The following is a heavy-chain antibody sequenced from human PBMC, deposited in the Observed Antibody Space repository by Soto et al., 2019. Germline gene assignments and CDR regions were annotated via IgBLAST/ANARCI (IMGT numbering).Heavy chain of an antibody. J-gene: IGHJ4*02. CDR2: VWFDGSHE. CDR1: GFTFSSYA. CDR3: ARGIHVWLGDY. V-gene: IGHV3-33*01. D-gene: IGHD5-18*01. Sequence: QVQLVESGGDVVQPGRSLRLSCAASGFTFSSYAMHWVRQAPGKGLEWVAVVWFDGSHEYYADSVKGRFTISRDNSKNTLFLQMNSLRAEDTALYYCARGIHVWLGDYWGQGTLVTVSS.